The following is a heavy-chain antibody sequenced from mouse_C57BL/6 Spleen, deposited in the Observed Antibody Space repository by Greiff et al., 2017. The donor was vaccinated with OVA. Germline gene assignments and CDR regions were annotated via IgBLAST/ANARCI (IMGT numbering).Heavy chain of an antibody. CDR1: GYTFTSYW. Sequence: QVQLQQPGAELVKPGASVKLSCKASGYTFTSYWMHWVKQRPGQGLEWIGMIHPNSGSTNYNEKFKSKATLTVDKSSSTAYIQLSSLTSEDSAVYYCARLVYKEYYFDYWGQGTTLTVSS. CDR3: ARLVYKEYYFDY. V-gene: IGHV1-64*01. CDR2: IHPNSGST. D-gene: IGHD1-3*01. J-gene: IGHJ2*01.